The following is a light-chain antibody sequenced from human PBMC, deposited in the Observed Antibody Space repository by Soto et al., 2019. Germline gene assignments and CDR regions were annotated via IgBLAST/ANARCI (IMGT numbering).Light chain of an antibody. V-gene: IGKV1-27*01. J-gene: IGKJ5*01. CDR3: QKYSSVIT. CDR1: QGISNF. Sequence: DIQMTQSPSSLSASVGDRVTITCRASQGISNFLAWYQQKPRKVPKLLISAASTLQSGVPSRFSGRGSGTDFTLTITSLQPEDVATYYCQKYSSVITFGQGTRLEMK. CDR2: AAS.